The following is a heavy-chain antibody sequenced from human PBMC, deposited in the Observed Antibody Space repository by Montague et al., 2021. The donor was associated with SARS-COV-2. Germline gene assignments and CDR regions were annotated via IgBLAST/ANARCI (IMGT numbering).Heavy chain of an antibody. D-gene: IGHD2-8*02. CDR3: ARDLVVTDGISDY. Sequence: SLRLSCAASGFTFSYFEMNWVRQAPGKGLEWISYISGAGTTIYYADSVKGRFTISRDNAKNSLYLQMNSPRAEDTAVYYCARDLVVTDGISDYWGQGTLVTVSS. V-gene: IGHV3-48*03. CDR1: GFTFSYFE. CDR2: ISGAGTTI. J-gene: IGHJ4*02.